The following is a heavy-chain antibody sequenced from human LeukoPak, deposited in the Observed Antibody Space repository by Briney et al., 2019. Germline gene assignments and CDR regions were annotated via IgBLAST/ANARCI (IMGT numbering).Heavy chain of an antibody. J-gene: IGHJ1*01. CDR1: GFTFSNYW. Sequence: GGPLRLSCAAAGFTFSNYWMHWVRQAPGKGLVWVSRIKSDGRTNYADSVKGRFTISRDNAKNTVSLQMNSLRAEDTGVYYCARAPSEIGGYYPEYFRHWGQGTLVTVSS. CDR2: IKSDGRT. V-gene: IGHV3-74*01. CDR3: ARAPSEIGGYYPEYFRH. D-gene: IGHD3-22*01.